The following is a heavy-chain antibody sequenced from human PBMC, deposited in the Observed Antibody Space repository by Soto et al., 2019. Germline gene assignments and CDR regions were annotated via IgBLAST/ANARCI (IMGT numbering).Heavy chain of an antibody. V-gene: IGHV3-23*01. CDR2: ISGSGGST. CDR3: AKDAPLVGADILTGYYTLWDY. Sequence: EVQLLESGGGLVQPGGSPRLSCAASGFTFSSYAMSWVRQAPGKGLEWVSAISGSGGSTYYADSVKGRFTISRDNSKNTLYLQMNSLRAEDTAVYYCAKDAPLVGADILTGYYTLWDYWGQGTLVTVSS. J-gene: IGHJ4*02. D-gene: IGHD3-9*01. CDR1: GFTFSSYA.